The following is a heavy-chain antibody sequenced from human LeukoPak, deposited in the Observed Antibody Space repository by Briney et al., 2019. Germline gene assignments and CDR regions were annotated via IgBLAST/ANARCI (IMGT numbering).Heavy chain of an antibody. V-gene: IGHV4-39*07. J-gene: IGHJ4*02. CDR1: GGSISSGSYY. Sequence: SETLSLTCTVSGGSISSGSYYWGWIRQPPGKGLEWIGEINHSGSTNYNPSLKSRVTISVDTSKNQFSLKLSSVTAADTAVYYCARGRVVVTPYYFDYWGQGTLVTVSS. D-gene: IGHD3-22*01. CDR3: ARGRVVVTPYYFDY. CDR2: INHSGST.